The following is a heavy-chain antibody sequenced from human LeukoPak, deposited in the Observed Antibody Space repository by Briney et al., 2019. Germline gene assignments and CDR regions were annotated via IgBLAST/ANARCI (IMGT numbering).Heavy chain of an antibody. CDR3: ARAVYSSSSMGVGHGY. CDR2: INPNSGGT. J-gene: IGHJ4*02. D-gene: IGHD6-13*01. CDR1: GYTFTGYY. V-gene: IGHV1-2*02. Sequence: ASVKVSCKASGYTFTGYYMHWVRQAPGQGLEWMGWINPNSGGTNYAQKFQGRVTMTRDTSISTAYMELSRLRSDDTAVYYCARAVYSSSSMGVGHGYWGQGTLVTVSS.